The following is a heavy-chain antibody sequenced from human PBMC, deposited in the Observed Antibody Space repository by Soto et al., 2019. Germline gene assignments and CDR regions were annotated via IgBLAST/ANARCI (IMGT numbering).Heavy chain of an antibody. V-gene: IGHV4-59*08. CDR3: ARLRPMTGTTDWFDP. J-gene: IGHJ5*02. Sequence: QVQLQESGPGLVKPWETLSLTCTVSGASISSYYWTWIRQPPGKGLAWIGYISNSGSTYYNPSLKSRVNIRVDTSKNPFSLILTSVTAADTAVYYCARLRPMTGTTDWFDPWGQGTLVTVSS. CDR1: GASISSYY. D-gene: IGHD1-20*01. CDR2: ISNSGST.